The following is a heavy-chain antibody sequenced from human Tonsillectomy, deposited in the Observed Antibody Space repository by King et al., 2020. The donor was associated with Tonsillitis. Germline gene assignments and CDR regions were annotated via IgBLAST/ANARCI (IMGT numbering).Heavy chain of an antibody. V-gene: IGHV3-15*01. CDR3: TTEENYGSSTSCENWFDP. CDR2: IRSKTDGGTT. CDR1: GFTFSNAW. Sequence: QLVESGGGLVKPGGSLRLSCAASGFTFSNAWMSWVRQAPGKGLEWVGRIRSKTDGGTTDYAAPVKGRFTISRDDSKNTLYLQMNSLKTEDTAVYYFTTEENYGSSTSCENWFDPWGQGTLVSVPS. J-gene: IGHJ5*02. D-gene: IGHD2-2*01.